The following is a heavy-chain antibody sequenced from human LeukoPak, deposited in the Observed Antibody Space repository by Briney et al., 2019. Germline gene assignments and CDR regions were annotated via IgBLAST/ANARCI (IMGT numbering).Heavy chain of an antibody. D-gene: IGHD3-22*01. Sequence: GESLKISCKGSGYSFTSYWIGWVRQMPGKGLEWMGIIYPGDSDTRYSPSFQGQVTISADKSISTAYLQWSSLKASDTAMYYCARRGVHYYDSSGYYYTKRVDYYGMDVWGQGTTVTVSS. CDR3: ARRGVHYYDSSGYYYTKRVDYYGMDV. CDR2: IYPGDSDT. CDR1: GYSFTSYW. V-gene: IGHV5-51*01. J-gene: IGHJ6*02.